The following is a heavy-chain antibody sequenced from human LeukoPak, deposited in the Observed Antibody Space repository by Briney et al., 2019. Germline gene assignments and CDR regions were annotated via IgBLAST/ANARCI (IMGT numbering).Heavy chain of an antibody. Sequence: ASVKVSCKASGYSFADYYIHWVRQAPGQGLEWMGWINPNSGDTNYAQKFQGRVTMTRDTSITTPYMEVSRLTSDDTAVYYCARGGIINGVCCLFDFWGQGTLVTVSS. J-gene: IGHJ4*02. CDR2: INPNSGDT. CDR3: ARGGIINGVCCLFDF. CDR1: GYSFADYY. V-gene: IGHV1-2*02. D-gene: IGHD2-8*01.